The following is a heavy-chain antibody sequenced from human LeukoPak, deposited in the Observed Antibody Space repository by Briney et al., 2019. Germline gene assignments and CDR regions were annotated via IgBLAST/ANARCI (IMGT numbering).Heavy chain of an antibody. D-gene: IGHD1-26*01. CDR1: GYTFTSYG. J-gene: IGHJ4*02. CDR2: ISAYNGNT. CDR3: VRDPGELGEYYFDY. V-gene: IGHV1-18*01. Sequence: ASVKVSCKASGYTFTSYGISWVRQAPGQGLEWMGWISAYNGNTNYAQKLQGRVTMTTDTSTSTAYMELRSLRSDDTAVYYCVRDPGELGEYYFDYWGQGTLVTVSS.